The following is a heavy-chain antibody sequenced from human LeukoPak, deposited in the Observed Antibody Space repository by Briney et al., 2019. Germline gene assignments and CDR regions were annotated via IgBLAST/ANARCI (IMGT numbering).Heavy chain of an antibody. CDR1: GFTFSSYS. CDR3: ARGGVQGVPAASPRPIDY. D-gene: IGHD2-2*01. J-gene: IGHJ4*02. CDR2: ISSSSSYI. V-gene: IGHV3-21*01. Sequence: GGSLRLSCAASGFTFSSYSMNWVRQAPGKGLEWVSSISSSSSYIYYADSVKGRFTISRDNAKNSLYLQMNSLRTEDTAVYYCARGGVQGVPAASPRPIDYWGQGTLVTVSS.